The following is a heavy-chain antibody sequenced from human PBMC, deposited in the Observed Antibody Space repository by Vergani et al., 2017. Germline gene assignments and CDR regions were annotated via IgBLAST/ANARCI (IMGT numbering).Heavy chain of an antibody. Sequence: QVQLVESGGGLIQPGGSLRLSCAVSGFTVSTNYMSWVRQAPGKGLEWVSYISSSGSTIYYADSVKGRFTISRDNAKNSLYLQMNSLRAEDTAVYYCARVGTVRGEKNYYYYYGMDVWGQGTTVTVSS. J-gene: IGHJ6*02. CDR2: ISSSGSTI. CDR1: GFTVSTNY. D-gene: IGHD4-17*01. V-gene: IGHV3-11*01. CDR3: ARVGTVRGEKNYYYYYGMDV.